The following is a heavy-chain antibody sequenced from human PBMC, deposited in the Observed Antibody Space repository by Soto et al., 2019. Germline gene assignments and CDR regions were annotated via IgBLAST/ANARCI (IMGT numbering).Heavy chain of an antibody. V-gene: IGHV1-8*02. CDR3: ATKMIGHFEY. J-gene: IGHJ4*01. Sequence: ASVKVSCKASGYTVANYDINWVRQATGQGLEWMGWMNPYSGATGFAQKFQDRVTLTRNTSTSTVYLELHSLKSEDTAVYFCATKMIGHFEYWG. CDR1: GYTVANYD. CDR2: MNPYSGAT. D-gene: IGHD2-21*01.